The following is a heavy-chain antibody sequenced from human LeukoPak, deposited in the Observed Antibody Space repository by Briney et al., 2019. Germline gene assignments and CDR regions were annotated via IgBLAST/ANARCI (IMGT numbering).Heavy chain of an antibody. CDR3: ASNTNYRSDY. CDR2: INPDGSGK. D-gene: IGHD4/OR15-4a*01. J-gene: IGHJ4*02. Sequence: PGGSLRHSCAASGFAFGTYWMSWVRQSPGKGLEWVANINPDGSGKYYVDSVKGRFTISRDNAENSLYLGVNSLRAEDTAVYYCASNTNYRSDYWGQGTLVTVSS. V-gene: IGHV3-7*01. CDR1: GFAFGTYW.